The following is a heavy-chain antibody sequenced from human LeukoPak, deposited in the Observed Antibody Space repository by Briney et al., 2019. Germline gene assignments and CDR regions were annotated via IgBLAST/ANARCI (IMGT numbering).Heavy chain of an antibody. Sequence: GASVTVSCTASGGTFSSYAISWVRQAPGQGLEWMGRIIPILGIANYAQKFQGRVTITADKSTSTAYMELSSLRSEDTAVYYCARDRVSGSSWLDYWGQGTLVTVSS. D-gene: IGHD6-13*01. CDR1: GGTFSSYA. V-gene: IGHV1-69*04. J-gene: IGHJ4*02. CDR2: IIPILGIA. CDR3: ARDRVSGSSWLDY.